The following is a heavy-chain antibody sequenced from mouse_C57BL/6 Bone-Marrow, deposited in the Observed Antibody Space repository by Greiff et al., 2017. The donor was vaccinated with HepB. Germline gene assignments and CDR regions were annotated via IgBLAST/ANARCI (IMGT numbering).Heavy chain of an antibody. Sequence: QVQLQQPGAELVKPGASVKMSCKASGYTFTSYWITWVKQRPGQGLEWIGDIYPGSGSTNYNEKFKSKATLTVDTSSSTAYMQLSSLTSEDSAVYYCARLFITTVVAYYYAMDYWGQGTSVTVSS. CDR2: IYPGSGST. CDR3: ARLFITTVVAYYYAMDY. V-gene: IGHV1-55*01. CDR1: GYTFTSYW. J-gene: IGHJ4*01. D-gene: IGHD1-1*01.